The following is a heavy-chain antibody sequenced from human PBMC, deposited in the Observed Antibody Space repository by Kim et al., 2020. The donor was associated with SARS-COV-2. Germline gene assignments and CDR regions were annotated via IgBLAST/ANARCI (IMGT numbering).Heavy chain of an antibody. Sequence: SETLSLTCAVYGGSFSGYYWSWIRQPPGKGLEWIGEINHSGSTNYNPSLKSRVTISVDTSKNQFSLKLSSVTAADTAVYYCARVRFQGFVSAFDIWGQGTMVTVSS. CDR3: ARVRFQGFVSAFDI. V-gene: IGHV4-34*01. D-gene: IGHD3-3*01. CDR2: INHSGST. J-gene: IGHJ3*02. CDR1: GGSFSGYY.